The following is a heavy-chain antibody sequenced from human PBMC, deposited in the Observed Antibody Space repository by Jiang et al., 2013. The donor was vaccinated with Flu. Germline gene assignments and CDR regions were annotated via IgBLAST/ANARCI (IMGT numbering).Heavy chain of an antibody. CDR2: IVVNNGNT. D-gene: IGHD6-19*01. CDR3: AVPAYSGGWSP. J-gene: IGHJ4*02. CDR1: GFTFSSSA. V-gene: IGHV1-58*01. Sequence: SGAEVKKPGTSVKVSCKASGFTFSSSAVQWVRQARGQRLEWIGWIVVNNGNTKYAQNFQERVTITKDMSTSTVYMELSSLRSEDTAVYYCAVPAYSGGWSPWGQGTLVSVSS.